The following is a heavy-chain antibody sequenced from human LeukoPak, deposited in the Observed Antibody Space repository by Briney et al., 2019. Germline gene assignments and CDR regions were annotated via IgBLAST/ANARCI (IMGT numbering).Heavy chain of an antibody. CDR1: GYTFTSYY. J-gene: IGHJ5*02. CDR3: ARGGYDSTGRFGFDP. Sequence: ASVKVSCKASGYTFTSYYMHWVRQAPGQGLEWMGIINPSGGSTSYAQKFQGRVTMTRDMSTSTVYMELSSLRSEDTAVYYCARGGYDSTGRFGFDPWGQGTLVTVSS. CDR2: INPSGGST. V-gene: IGHV1-46*01. D-gene: IGHD3-22*01.